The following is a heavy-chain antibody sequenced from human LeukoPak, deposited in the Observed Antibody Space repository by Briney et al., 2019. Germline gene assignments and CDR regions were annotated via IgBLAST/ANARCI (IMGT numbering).Heavy chain of an antibody. Sequence: PSETLSLTCTVSGGSISSYYWSWIRQPPGKGLEWIGYIYYSGSTNYNPSLKSRVTISVDTSKNQFSLKLSSVTAADTAVCYCARGSLGAARPIDYWGQGTLVTVSS. J-gene: IGHJ4*02. D-gene: IGHD6-6*01. CDR3: ARGSLGAARPIDY. V-gene: IGHV4-59*01. CDR2: IYYSGST. CDR1: GGSISSYY.